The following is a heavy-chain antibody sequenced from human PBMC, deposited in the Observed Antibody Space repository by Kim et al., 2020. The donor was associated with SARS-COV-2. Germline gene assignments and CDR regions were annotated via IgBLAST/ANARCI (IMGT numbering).Heavy chain of an antibody. J-gene: IGHJ6*02. D-gene: IGHD6-19*01. Sequence: GGSLRLSCAASGFTFSGSAMHWVRQASGKGLEWVGRIRSKANSYATAYAASVKGRFTISRDDSKNTAYLQMNSLKTEDTAVYYCTRRDSSGWYFSHYYGMDVWGQGTTVTVSS. CDR2: IRSKANSYAT. V-gene: IGHV3-73*01. CDR3: TRRDSSGWYFSHYYGMDV. CDR1: GFTFSGSA.